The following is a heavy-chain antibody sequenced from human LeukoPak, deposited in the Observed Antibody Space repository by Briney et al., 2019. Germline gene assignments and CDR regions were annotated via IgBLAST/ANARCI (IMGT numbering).Heavy chain of an antibody. CDR1: GYTFTGYY. D-gene: IGHD2-15*01. J-gene: IGHJ6*02. V-gene: IGHV1-2*04. CDR2: INPNSGGT. CDR3: ARGEPLGYCSGGSCYYYYYGMDV. Sequence: ASVKVSCKASGYTFTGYYMHWVRQAPGQGLEWMGWINPNSGGTNYAQKFQGWVTMTRDTSISTAYMELSRLRSDDTAVYYCARGEPLGYCSGGSCYYYYYGMDVWGQGTTVTVSS.